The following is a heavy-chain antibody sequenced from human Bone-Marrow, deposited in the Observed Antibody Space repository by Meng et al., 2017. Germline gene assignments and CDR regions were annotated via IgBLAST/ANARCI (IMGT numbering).Heavy chain of an antibody. D-gene: IGHD4/OR15-4a*01. CDR2: ISAYNGNT. V-gene: IGHV1-18*01. Sequence: QVQLVQSVAEVKKPGASVKVSCKASGYTFTSYGISWVRQAPGQGLEWMGWISAYNGNTNYAQKLQGRVTMTRDTSTSTVYMELSSLRSEDTAVYYCARDRNSGEHTEYNWFDPWGQGTLVTVSS. CDR1: GYTFTSYG. CDR3: ARDRNSGEHTEYNWFDP. J-gene: IGHJ5*02.